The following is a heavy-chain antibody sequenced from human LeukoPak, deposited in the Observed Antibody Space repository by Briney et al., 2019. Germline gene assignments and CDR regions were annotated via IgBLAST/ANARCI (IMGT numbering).Heavy chain of an antibody. CDR2: IYSGGST. Sequence: GGSLRLSCAASGFTVSSKYMSWVRQAPGKGPEWVSVIYSGGSTYYADSVKGRFTISRDNSKNTLYLQMNSLRGEDTALYYCTRDGGYGSYVTPSNWYFDLWGRGTLVTVSS. D-gene: IGHD3-16*01. CDR3: TRDGGYGSYVTPSNWYFDL. J-gene: IGHJ2*01. V-gene: IGHV3-53*01. CDR1: GFTVSSKY.